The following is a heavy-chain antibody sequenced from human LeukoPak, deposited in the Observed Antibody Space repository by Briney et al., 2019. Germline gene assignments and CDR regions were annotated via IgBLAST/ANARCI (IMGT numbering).Heavy chain of an antibody. J-gene: IGHJ4*02. CDR2: IYYSGST. CDR1: GGSISSSSYY. V-gene: IGHV4-39*07. D-gene: IGHD5-18*01. CDR3: ARGDKAMANELWDY. Sequence: PSETLSLTCTVSGGSISSSSYYWGWIRQPPGKGLEWIGSIYYSGSTYYNPSLKSRVTTSLDTSKNQFSLKVTSVTAADTAVYYCARGDKAMANELWDYWGQGTLVTVSS.